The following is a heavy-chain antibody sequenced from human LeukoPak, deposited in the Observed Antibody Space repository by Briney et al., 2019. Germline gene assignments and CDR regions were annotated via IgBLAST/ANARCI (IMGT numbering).Heavy chain of an antibody. J-gene: IGHJ3*02. CDR1: GFTFDDYA. CDR3: ARVGAVASAFDI. Sequence: GGSLRLSCAASGFTFDDYAMHWVRQAPGKGLEWVSGISWNSGSIGYADSVKGRFTISRDNAKNSLYLQMNSLRAEDTAVYYCARVGAVASAFDIWGQGTMVTVSS. V-gene: IGHV3-9*01. CDR2: ISWNSGSI. D-gene: IGHD5-12*01.